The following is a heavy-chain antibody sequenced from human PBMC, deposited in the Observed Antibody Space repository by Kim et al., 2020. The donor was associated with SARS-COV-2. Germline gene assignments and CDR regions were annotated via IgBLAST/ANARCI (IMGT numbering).Heavy chain of an antibody. CDR3: SRDLLVGASSYGMDV. CDR2: IWYDGSNK. J-gene: IGHJ6*02. Sequence: GGSLRLSCAASGFTFSSYGMHWVRQAPGKGLEWVAVIWYDGSNKYYAYSVKGRFTISSDNSKNKLYLQMNSLRAEDTAVYYCSRDLLVGASSYGMDVWGQGTTVTVSS. D-gene: IGHD1-26*01. CDR1: GFTFSSYG. V-gene: IGHV3-33*01.